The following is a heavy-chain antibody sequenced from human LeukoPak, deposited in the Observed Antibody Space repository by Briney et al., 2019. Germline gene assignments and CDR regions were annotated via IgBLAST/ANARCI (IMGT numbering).Heavy chain of an antibody. Sequence: PGGSLRLSCAASGFTFTNYAMNWVRQAPGKGLEWVSYISSSSSTIYYADSVKGRFTISRDNAKNSLYLQMNSLRDEDTAVYYCARVQTTFAHYWGQGTLVTVSS. CDR3: ARVQTTFAHY. V-gene: IGHV3-48*02. CDR1: GFTFTNYA. CDR2: ISSSSSTI. J-gene: IGHJ4*02. D-gene: IGHD2/OR15-2a*01.